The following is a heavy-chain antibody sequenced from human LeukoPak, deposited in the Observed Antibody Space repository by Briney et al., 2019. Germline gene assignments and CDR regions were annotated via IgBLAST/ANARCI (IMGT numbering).Heavy chain of an antibody. J-gene: IGHJ4*02. Sequence: PSETLSLTCTVSGGSISSSSYYWDWIRQPRGKGLEWIGSIYYSGSTYYNPSLKSRVTISVDTSKNQFSLKLSSVTAADTAVYYCLRGYFYFDYWGQGTLVTVSS. CDR3: LRGYFYFDY. V-gene: IGHV4-39*01. CDR2: IYYSGST. D-gene: IGHD2/OR15-2a*01. CDR1: GGSISSSSYY.